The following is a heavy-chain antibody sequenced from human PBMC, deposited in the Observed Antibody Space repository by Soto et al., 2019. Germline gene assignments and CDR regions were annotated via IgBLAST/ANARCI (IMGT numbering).Heavy chain of an antibody. CDR3: ARVTYYYGSGSYWRDY. J-gene: IGHJ4*02. Sequence: SETLSLTCAVYGGSFSGYYRSWIRQPPGKGLEWIGEINHSGSTNYNPSLKSRVTISVDTSKNQFSLKLSSVTAADTAVYYCARVTYYYGSGSYWRDYWGQGTLVTVSS. V-gene: IGHV4-34*01. CDR1: GGSFSGYY. CDR2: INHSGST. D-gene: IGHD3-10*01.